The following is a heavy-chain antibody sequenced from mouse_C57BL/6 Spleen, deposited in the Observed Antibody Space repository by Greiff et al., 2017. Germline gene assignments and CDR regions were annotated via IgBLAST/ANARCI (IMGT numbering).Heavy chain of an antibody. J-gene: IGHJ2*01. CDR2: ISYSGST. V-gene: IGHV3-1*01. Sequence: VQLKQSGPGMVKPSQSLSLTCTVTGYSITSGYDWHWIRHFPGNKLEWMGYISYSGSTNYNPSLKSRISITHDTSNNHFFLKLNSVTTEDTATYYCASNWDGYFDYWGQGTTLTVSS. CDR1: GYSITSGYD. D-gene: IGHD4-1*01. CDR3: ASNWDGYFDY.